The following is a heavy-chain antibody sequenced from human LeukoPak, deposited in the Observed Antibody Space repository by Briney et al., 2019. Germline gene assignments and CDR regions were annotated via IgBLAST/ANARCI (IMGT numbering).Heavy chain of an antibody. CDR2: INPNSGGT. D-gene: IGHD2-2*01. CDR1: GYTFTGYY. V-gene: IGHV1-2*02. CDR3: ARMTIDIVVVPAAILYDY. J-gene: IGHJ4*02. Sequence: ASVKVSCKASGYTFTGYYIHWVRQAPGQGLEWMGWINPNSGGTNYAQKFQGRVTMTRDTSISTAYMELSRLRSDDTAVCYCARMTIDIVVVPAAILYDYWGQGTLVTVSS.